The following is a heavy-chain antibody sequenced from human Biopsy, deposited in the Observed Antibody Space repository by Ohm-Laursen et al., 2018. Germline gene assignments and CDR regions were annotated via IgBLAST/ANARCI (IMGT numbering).Heavy chain of an antibody. J-gene: IGHJ3*02. CDR2: IYYSGGT. CDR1: GGSISSYY. CDR3: ARVEAGTYDALDI. D-gene: IGHD1-26*01. V-gene: IGHV4-59*01. Sequence: TLSLTCTVSGGSISSYYWTWIRQPPGKGLEWIGYIYYSGGTKYNPSLASRVTFSVDMSKSQFSLKLYSVTAADTAVYYCARVEAGTYDALDIWGQGALVAVSA.